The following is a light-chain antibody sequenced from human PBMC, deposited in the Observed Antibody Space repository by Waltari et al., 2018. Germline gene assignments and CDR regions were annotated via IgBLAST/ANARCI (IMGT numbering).Light chain of an antibody. Sequence: QSALTQPRSVSGSPGQSVTLSCPGASRDVGGYNYVSWYQQHPGKAPKVMIYDVTKRPSGVPDRCSGSKSGNTASLTISGLQAEDEADYYCCSYAGSYTYVFGTGTKVTVL. J-gene: IGLJ1*01. CDR2: DVT. V-gene: IGLV2-11*01. CDR3: CSYAGSYTYV. CDR1: SRDVGGYNY.